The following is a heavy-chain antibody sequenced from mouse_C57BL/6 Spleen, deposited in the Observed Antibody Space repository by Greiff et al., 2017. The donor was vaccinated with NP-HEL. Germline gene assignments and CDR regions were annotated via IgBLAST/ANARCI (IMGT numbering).Heavy chain of an antibody. CDR3: EKAGDYPDLDD. J-gene: IGHJ2*01. Sequence: VQLQQPGAELVKPGASVKLSCKASGYTFTSYWMHWVKQRPGRGLEWIGRIDPNSGGTKYNEKFKSKATLTVDKPSSTAYMQLSNQTSEEFGVYYCEKAGDYPDLDDWGQGTPRTVAS. CDR1: GYTFTSYW. D-gene: IGHD2-4*01. V-gene: IGHV1-72*01. CDR2: IDPNSGGT.